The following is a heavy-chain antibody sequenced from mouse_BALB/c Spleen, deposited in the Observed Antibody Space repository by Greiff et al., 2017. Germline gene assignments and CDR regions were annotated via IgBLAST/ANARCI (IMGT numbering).Heavy chain of an antibody. CDR2: IRSKSNNYAT. J-gene: IGHJ4*01. CDR3: ASYSPYAMDY. D-gene: IGHD2-12*01. Sequence: EVQLVESGGGLVQPKGSLKLSCAASGFTFNTYAMNWVRQAPGKGLEWVSRIRSKSNNYATYYADSVKDRFTISRDDSQSMLYLQMNNLKTEDTAMYYCASYSPYAMDYWGQGTSVTVSS. CDR1: GFTFNTYA. V-gene: IGHV10-1*02.